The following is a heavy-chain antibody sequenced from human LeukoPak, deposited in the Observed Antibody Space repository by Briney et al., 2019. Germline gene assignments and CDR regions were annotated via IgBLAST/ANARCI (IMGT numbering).Heavy chain of an antibody. CDR2: INHSGST. D-gene: IGHD3-10*01. CDR1: GGSFSGYY. V-gene: IGHV4-34*01. Sequence: SETLSLTCAVYGGSFSGYYWSWIRQPPGKGLEWIGEINHSGSTNYNPSLKSRVTISVDTSKNQFSLKLSSVTAADTAVYYCARRQYYGSGGYPATRPYYSYYYMNVGAKGPRSPSP. J-gene: IGHJ6*03. CDR3: ARRQYYGSGGYPATRPYYSYYYMNV.